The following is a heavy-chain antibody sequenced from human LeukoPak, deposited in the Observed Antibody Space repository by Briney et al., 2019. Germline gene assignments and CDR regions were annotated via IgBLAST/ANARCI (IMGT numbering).Heavy chain of an antibody. Sequence: PSETLSLTCTVSGGSISSYYWSWIRQPAGKGLEWIGRIYTSGSTNYNPSLKSRVTMSVDTSKNQFSLKLGSVTAADTAVYYCARASFVYSSGWYGGFDPWGQGTLVTVSS. CDR3: ARASFVYSSGWYGGFDP. CDR1: GGSISSYY. CDR2: IYTSGST. J-gene: IGHJ5*02. D-gene: IGHD6-19*01. V-gene: IGHV4-4*07.